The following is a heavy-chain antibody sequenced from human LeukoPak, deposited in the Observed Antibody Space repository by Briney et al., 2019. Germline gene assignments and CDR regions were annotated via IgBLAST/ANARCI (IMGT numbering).Heavy chain of an antibody. D-gene: IGHD6-19*01. CDR3: ARDSHSGYSSGCFGY. Sequence: QPGGSLRLSCAASGFTFSSYGMHWVRQAPGKGLEWVAVIWYDGSNKYYADSVKGRFTISKDNSKNTLYLQMNSLRAEDTAVYYCARDSHSGYSSGCFGYWGQGTLVTVSS. CDR1: GFTFSSYG. CDR2: IWYDGSNK. V-gene: IGHV3-33*08. J-gene: IGHJ4*02.